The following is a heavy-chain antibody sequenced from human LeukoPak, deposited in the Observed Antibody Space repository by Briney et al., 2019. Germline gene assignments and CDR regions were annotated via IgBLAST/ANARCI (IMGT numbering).Heavy chain of an antibody. Sequence: GASVKVSCKTSGYSFTSYDINWVRQATGQGLEWMGWMNPNSGNTGYAQKFQGRVTITRNTSISTAYMELSSLRSEDTAVYYCARGVYSGYDPWVYYYYYYMDVWGKGTTVTVSS. V-gene: IGHV1-8*03. D-gene: IGHD5-12*01. CDR3: ARGVYSGYDPWVYYYYYYMDV. J-gene: IGHJ6*03. CDR2: MNPNSGNT. CDR1: GYSFTSYD.